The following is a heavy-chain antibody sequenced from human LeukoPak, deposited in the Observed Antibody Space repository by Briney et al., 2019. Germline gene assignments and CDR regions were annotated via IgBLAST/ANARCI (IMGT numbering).Heavy chain of an antibody. V-gene: IGHV3-7*01. CDR2: IKQDGSEK. Sequence: GGSLRLSCAASGFTFSSYWMSWVRQAPGKGLEWVANIKQDGSEKYYVDSVKGRFSVSRDNAKNSLYLQMNSLRAEDTAVYYCASWRWLQSDFDYWGQETLVTVSS. CDR1: GFTFSSYW. D-gene: IGHD5-24*01. J-gene: IGHJ4*02. CDR3: ASWRWLQSDFDY.